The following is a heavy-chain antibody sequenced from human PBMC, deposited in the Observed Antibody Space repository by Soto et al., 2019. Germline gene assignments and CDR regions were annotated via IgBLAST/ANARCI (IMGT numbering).Heavy chain of an antibody. CDR2: ISAYNGNT. CDR3: ARDRGYSGYGHY. CDR1: GYSFTSYG. V-gene: IGHV1-18*01. Sequence: QVQLVQSGGEVKKPGASVKVSCKASGYSFTSYGISWVRQAPGQGLEWMGWISAYNGNTNYAQKFQGRVTTTTDTSTSTAYMELRGLRSDDTALYYCARDRGYSGYGHYWGHGTLVTVSS. D-gene: IGHD5-12*01. J-gene: IGHJ4*01.